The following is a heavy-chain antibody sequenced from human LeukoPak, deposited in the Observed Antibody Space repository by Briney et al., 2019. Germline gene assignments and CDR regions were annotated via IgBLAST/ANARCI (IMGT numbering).Heavy chain of an antibody. CDR2: MYYSGST. Sequence: PSETLSLTCTVSGGSISSSDYYWGWIRQPPGKGLEWIGTMYYSGSTYYNPSLKSRVTISVDTSKNQFSLKLSSVTAADTAVYYCARDPYSGPFDYWGQGTLVTVSS. D-gene: IGHD1-26*01. V-gene: IGHV4-39*07. J-gene: IGHJ4*02. CDR3: ARDPYSGPFDY. CDR1: GGSISSSDYY.